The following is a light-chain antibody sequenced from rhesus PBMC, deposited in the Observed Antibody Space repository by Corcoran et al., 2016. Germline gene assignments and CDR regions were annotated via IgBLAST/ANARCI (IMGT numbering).Light chain of an antibody. CDR2: DAS. CDR3: LQHKSYPLT. CDR1: QGISSY. J-gene: IGKJ4*01. V-gene: IGKV1-28*02. Sequence: DIQMTQSPSSLSASVGDTVTITCRASQGISSYLNWFQQKPGKAPKLLIYDASSLESGDPSRFSGSGSWTDFTLTISSLQPEDFAAYYCLQHKSYPLTCGGGTKVEIK.